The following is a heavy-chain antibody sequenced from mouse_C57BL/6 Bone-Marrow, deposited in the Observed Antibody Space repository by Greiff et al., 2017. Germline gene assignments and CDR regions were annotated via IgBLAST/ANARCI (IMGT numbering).Heavy chain of an antibody. J-gene: IGHJ2*01. Sequence: EVKLVESGGDLVKPGGSLKLSCAASGFTFSSYGMSWVRQTPDKRLEWVATISSGGSYTYYPASVKGRFTISRDNAKNTLYLQMSSLKSEDTAMYYCARPNYYYGSSYLDYWGQGTTLTVSS. CDR3: ARPNYYYGSSYLDY. CDR1: GFTFSSYG. CDR2: ISSGGSYT. V-gene: IGHV5-6*01. D-gene: IGHD1-1*01.